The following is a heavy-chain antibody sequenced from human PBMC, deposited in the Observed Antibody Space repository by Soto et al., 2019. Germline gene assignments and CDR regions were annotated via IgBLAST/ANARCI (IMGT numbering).Heavy chain of an antibody. J-gene: IGHJ6*02. CDR3: AKGLTFGGVIVIPDGMDV. V-gene: IGHV3-23*01. CDR1: GFTFSSYA. D-gene: IGHD3-16*02. CDR2: ISGSGGST. Sequence: GGSLRLSCAASGFTFSSYAMSWVRQAPGKGLEWVSAISGSGGSTYYADSVKGRFTISRDNSKNTLYLQMNSLRAEDTAVYYCAKGLTFGGVIVIPDGMDVWGQGTTVPVSS.